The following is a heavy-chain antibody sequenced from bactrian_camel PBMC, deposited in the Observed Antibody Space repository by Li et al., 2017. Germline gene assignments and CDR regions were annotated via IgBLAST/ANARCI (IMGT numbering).Heavy chain of an antibody. J-gene: IGHJ4*01. CDR2: IDPDGTT. CDR1: VDRDHSYC. D-gene: IGHD3*01. CDR3: AASGGQLGRWCYEFPVNWVSWLYN. Sequence: HVQLVESGGGSVQTGGSLRLSCATTVDRDHSYCMAWFRQTPGKEREGVATIDPDGTTRYAGPVKGRFTISQDGAKNTLYLHMNNLKPEDTAMYHCAASGGQLGRWCYEFPVNWVSWLYNWGQGTQVTVS. V-gene: IGHV3S55*01.